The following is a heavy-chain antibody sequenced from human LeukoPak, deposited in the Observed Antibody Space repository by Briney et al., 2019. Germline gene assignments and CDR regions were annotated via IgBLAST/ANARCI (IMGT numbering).Heavy chain of an antibody. J-gene: IGHJ3*02. CDR2: ISAYNGNI. V-gene: IGHV1-18*01. Sequence: AVKVSCKASGYTFTNYGISWVRQAPGQGLEWMGWISAYNGNINIEQKLQGRVTMTTDTSASTAYMELRSLRPDDTAVYYCARDQAGTMARGVVDAFDIWGQGTMVTVCS. D-gene: IGHD3-10*01. CDR3: ARDQAGTMARGVVDAFDI. CDR1: GYTFTNYG.